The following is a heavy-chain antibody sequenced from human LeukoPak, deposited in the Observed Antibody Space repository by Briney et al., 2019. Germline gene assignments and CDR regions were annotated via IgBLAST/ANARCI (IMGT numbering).Heavy chain of an antibody. CDR3: ARATSSSWVTGAFDI. J-gene: IGHJ3*02. CDR2: ISSSSTI. CDR1: GFTFSSYS. Sequence: GGSLRLSCAASGFTFSSYSMNWVRQAPGKGLEWVSYISSSSTIYYADSVKGRFTISRDNSKNTLYLQMNSLRAEDTAVYYCARATSSSWVTGAFDIWGQGTMVTVSS. D-gene: IGHD6-13*01. V-gene: IGHV3-48*01.